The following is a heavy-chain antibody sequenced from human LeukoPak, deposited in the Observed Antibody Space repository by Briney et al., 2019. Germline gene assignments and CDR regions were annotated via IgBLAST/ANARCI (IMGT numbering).Heavy chain of an antibody. D-gene: IGHD1-14*01. Sequence: GGSLRLSCAASGFTVSSNYMSWVRQAPGQGLEWVSVIYSGGSTYYADSVKGRFTISRDNSKNTLYLQMNSLRAEDTAVYYCAREPEFWFDPWGQGTLVTVSS. CDR3: AREPEFWFDP. V-gene: IGHV3-53*01. CDR1: GFTVSSNY. J-gene: IGHJ5*02. CDR2: IYSGGST.